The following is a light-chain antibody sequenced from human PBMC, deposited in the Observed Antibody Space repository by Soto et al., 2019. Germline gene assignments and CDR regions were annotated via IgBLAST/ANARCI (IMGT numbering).Light chain of an antibody. J-gene: IGKJ5*01. CDR2: LGS. V-gene: IGKV2-28*01. Sequence: EIVMTQSPLSLPVTPGEPASISCRSSQSLLHSNGYNYLDWYLQKPGQSPQLLIYLGSNRSSGVPDRFSGSGSGTDFTLKISRVEAEDVGVYYCMQALQTPTFGQGTRLEN. CDR1: QSLLHSNGYNY. CDR3: MQALQTPT.